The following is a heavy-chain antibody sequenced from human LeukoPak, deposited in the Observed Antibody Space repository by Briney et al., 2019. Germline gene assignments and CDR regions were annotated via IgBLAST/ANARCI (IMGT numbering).Heavy chain of an antibody. D-gene: IGHD1-26*01. CDR1: GFIFSNYW. V-gene: IGHV3-7*01. Sequence: GGSLRLSCAASGFIFSNYWMSWVRQAPGKGLEWVANIKEDGSDKYYVDSVKGRFTISRDNAKNSLYLQMNSLRAEDTAVYYCAKDSGSYYYFDYWGQGTLVTVSS. J-gene: IGHJ4*02. CDR3: AKDSGSYYYFDY. CDR2: IKEDGSDK.